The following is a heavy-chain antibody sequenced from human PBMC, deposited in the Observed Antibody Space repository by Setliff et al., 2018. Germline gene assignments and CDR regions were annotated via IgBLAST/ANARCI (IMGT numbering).Heavy chain of an antibody. CDR3: ATTGTYRYFDY. J-gene: IGHJ4*02. D-gene: IGHD1-1*01. CDR2: IYQSGTT. CDR1: GESIRSNNW. Sequence: ASETLSLTCTVSGESIRSNNWWNWVRQPPGRGLEWIGDIYQSGTTNYNPSLKSRVTISVDKSKNQFSLRLNSVTASDTAVYYCATTGTYRYFDYWGQGTLVTVSS. V-gene: IGHV4-4*02.